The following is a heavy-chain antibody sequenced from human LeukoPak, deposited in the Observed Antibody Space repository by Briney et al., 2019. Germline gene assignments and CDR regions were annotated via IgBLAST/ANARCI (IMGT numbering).Heavy chain of an antibody. Sequence: GASVKVSCKASGGTFSSYAISWVRQAPGQGLEWMGGIIPIFGTANYAQKFQGRVTITADESTSTAYMELSSLRSEDTAVYYCARAHLRNWNQRYYFDYWGQGTLVTVSS. CDR3: ARAHLRNWNQRYYFDY. J-gene: IGHJ4*02. CDR2: IIPIFGTA. V-gene: IGHV1-69*13. D-gene: IGHD1-1*01. CDR1: GGTFSSYA.